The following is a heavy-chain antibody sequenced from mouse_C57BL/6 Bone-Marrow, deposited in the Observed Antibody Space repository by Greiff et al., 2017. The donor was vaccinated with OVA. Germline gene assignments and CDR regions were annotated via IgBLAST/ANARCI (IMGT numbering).Heavy chain of an antibody. CDR2: ISNGGGST. CDR1: GFTFSDYY. J-gene: IGHJ4*01. D-gene: IGHD2-4*01. CDR3: ARHGPIYYDYDGYYYAMDY. Sequence: EVQLQESGGGLVQPGGSLKLSCAASGFTFSDYYMYWVRQTPEKRLEWVAYISNGGGSTYYPDTVKGRFTISRDNAKNTLYLQMSRLKSEDTAMYYCARHGPIYYDYDGYYYAMDYWGQGTSVTVSS. V-gene: IGHV5-12*01.